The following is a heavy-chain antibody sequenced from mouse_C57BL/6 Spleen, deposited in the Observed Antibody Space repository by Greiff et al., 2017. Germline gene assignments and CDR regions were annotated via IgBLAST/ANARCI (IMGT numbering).Heavy chain of an antibody. D-gene: IGHD1-1*01. J-gene: IGHJ3*01. CDR1: GYTFTDYY. CDR3: ARDPLLLH. Sequence: EVKLQQSGPELVKPGASVKISCKASGYTFTDYYMNWVKQSHGKSLEWIGDINPNNGGTSYNQKFKGKATLTVDKSSSTAYMELRSLTSEDSAVYYCARDPLLLHWGQGTLVTVSA. V-gene: IGHV1-26*01. CDR2: INPNNGGT.